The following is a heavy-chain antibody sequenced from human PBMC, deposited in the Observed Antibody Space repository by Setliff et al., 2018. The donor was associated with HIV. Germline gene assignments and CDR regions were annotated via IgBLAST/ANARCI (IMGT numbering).Heavy chain of an antibody. CDR1: GGTFSSYA. Sequence: SVKVSCKASGGTFSSYAINWVRQAPGQGLEWTGGIIPIFGTANYAQKFRGRVTITADESTSTAYMELSSLRSEDTAVYYCASAHTVAGLGYYYYYMDVWGKGTTVTVSS. J-gene: IGHJ6*03. V-gene: IGHV1-69*13. CDR3: ASAHTVAGLGYYYYYMDV. CDR2: IIPIFGTA. D-gene: IGHD6-19*01.